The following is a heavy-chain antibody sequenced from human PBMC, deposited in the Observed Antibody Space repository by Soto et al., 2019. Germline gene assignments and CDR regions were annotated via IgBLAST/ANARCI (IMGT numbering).Heavy chain of an antibody. J-gene: IGHJ6*02. Sequence: PGGSLRLACAASGFAFSSDTLNWVRRAPGRGLGWLSSISRGRYYTYCVDSVAARFTISKXXXXXAXLXQXXXXRGXDTAVYYCSRDKRVTDEFYFYYGMDVWGPGT. CDR3: SRDKRVTDEFYFYYGMDV. D-gene: IGHD2-21*02. CDR1: GFAFSSDT. CDR2: ISRGRYYT. V-gene: IGHV3-21*01.